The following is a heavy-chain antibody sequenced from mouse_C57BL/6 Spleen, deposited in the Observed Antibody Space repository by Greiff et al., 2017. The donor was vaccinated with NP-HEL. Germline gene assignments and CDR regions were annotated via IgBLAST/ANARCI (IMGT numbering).Heavy chain of an antibody. CDR1: GYAFSSSW. V-gene: IGHV1-82*01. Sequence: VQLQQSGPELVKPGASVKISCKASGYAFSSSWMNWVKQRPGKGLEWIGRIYPGDGDTNYNGKFKGKVTLTADKSSSTAYMQISSLTSKDSAVYFCAKVYGSSYAMDYWGQGTSVTVSS. CDR2: IYPGDGDT. J-gene: IGHJ4*01. CDR3: AKVYGSSYAMDY. D-gene: IGHD1-1*01.